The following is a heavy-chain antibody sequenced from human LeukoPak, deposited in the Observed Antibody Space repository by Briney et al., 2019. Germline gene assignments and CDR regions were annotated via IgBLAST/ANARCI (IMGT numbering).Heavy chain of an antibody. V-gene: IGHV4-34*01. J-gene: IGHJ4*02. CDR3: ARGGIATPGVGGYFDY. D-gene: IGHD6-13*01. CDR1: GGSFRGYY. CDR2: ISHSGST. Sequence: NSSETLSLTCAVYGGSFRGYYWSWIRQPPGKGLERIGEISHSGSTNHNPSLKSRVTISEDTSKSQFSLKLSAVTAADTALYYCARGGIATPGVGGYFDYWGQGIFVTVSS.